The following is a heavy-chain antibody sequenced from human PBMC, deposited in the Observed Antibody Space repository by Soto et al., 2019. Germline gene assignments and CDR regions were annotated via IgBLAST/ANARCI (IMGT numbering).Heavy chain of an antibody. CDR3: ARELGKRRTRYGMDV. J-gene: IGHJ6*02. Sequence: QVQLVESGGGVVQPGRSLRLSCAASGFTFSSYGMHWVRQAPGKGLEWVAVIWYDGSNKYYADSVKGRFTISRDNSKNTLYRQMNSLRAEDTAVYYCARELGKRRTRYGMDVWGQGTTVTVSS. CDR2: IWYDGSNK. D-gene: IGHD1-26*01. V-gene: IGHV3-33*01. CDR1: GFTFSSYG.